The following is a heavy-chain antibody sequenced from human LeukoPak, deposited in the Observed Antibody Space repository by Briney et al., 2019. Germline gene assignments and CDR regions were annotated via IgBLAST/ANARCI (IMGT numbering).Heavy chain of an antibody. CDR1: GGSFSGYY. CDR2: INHSGST. J-gene: IGHJ5*02. Sequence: PSETLSLTCAVYGGSFSGYYWSWIRQPPGKGLEWIGEINHSGSTNYYPSLKSRVTISVDASKNQFSLKLSSVTAADTAVYYCARGRITMIVVVKGRWFDPWGQGTLVTVSS. V-gene: IGHV4-34*01. CDR3: ARGRITMIVVVKGRWFDP. D-gene: IGHD3-22*01.